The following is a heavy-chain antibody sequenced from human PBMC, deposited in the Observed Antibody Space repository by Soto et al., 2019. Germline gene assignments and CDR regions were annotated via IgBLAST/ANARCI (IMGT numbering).Heavy chain of an antibody. CDR3: ARGGWVGGEAQLLDC. V-gene: IGHV4-59*01. J-gene: IGHJ4*02. CDR2: IYYSGST. D-gene: IGHD3-10*01. CDR1: GGSISSYY. Sequence: QVQLQESGPGLVKPSETLSLTCTVSGGSISSYYWSWIRQPPGKGLEWIGYIYYSGSTNYNPSLKSRVTISVDTSKSQFSRKLSSVTAADTAVYYCARGGWVGGEAQLLDCWGQGTLVTVSS.